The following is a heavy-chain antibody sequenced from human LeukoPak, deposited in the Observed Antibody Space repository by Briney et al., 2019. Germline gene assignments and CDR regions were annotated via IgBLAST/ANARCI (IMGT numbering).Heavy chain of an antibody. V-gene: IGHV3-66*01. J-gene: IGHJ5*02. Sequence: GGSLRLSCASSGFTVSSNYMSWVRQAPGKGLEWVSFIYSGGSTYYADSVKGRFTISRDNSKNTLYLQMNSLRAEDTAVYYCARDRYSGSYSGFDPWGQGTLVTVSS. CDR3: ARDRYSGSYSGFDP. CDR2: IYSGGST. D-gene: IGHD1-26*01. CDR1: GFTVSSNY.